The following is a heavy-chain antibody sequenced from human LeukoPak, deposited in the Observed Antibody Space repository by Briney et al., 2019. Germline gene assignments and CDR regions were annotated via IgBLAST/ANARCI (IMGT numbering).Heavy chain of an antibody. D-gene: IGHD1-26*01. Sequence: PGGSLRLSCAASGFTVSSNYMSWVRQAPGKGLEWVSVIYSGGSTYYADSVKGRFTISRDNSKSTLYLQMNSLRAEDTAVYYCARDSRLLGKLSGSYLDAFDIWGQGTMVTVSS. CDR3: ARDSRLLGKLSGSYLDAFDI. J-gene: IGHJ3*02. V-gene: IGHV3-53*01. CDR1: GFTVSSNY. CDR2: IYSGGST.